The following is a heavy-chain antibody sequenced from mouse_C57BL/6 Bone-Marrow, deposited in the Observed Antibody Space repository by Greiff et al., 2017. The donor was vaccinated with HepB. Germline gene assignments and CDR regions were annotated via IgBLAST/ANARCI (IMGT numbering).Heavy chain of an antibody. CDR3: ARCYDYEFAY. D-gene: IGHD2-4*01. CDR1: GFSLTSYG. Sequence: QVQLQQSGPGLVQPSQSLSITCTVSGFSLTSYGVHWVRQSPGKGLEWLGVIWSGGSTDYNAAFISRLSISKDNSKSQVFFKMNSLQADDTAIYYCARCYDYEFAYWGQGTLVTVSA. V-gene: IGHV2-2*01. J-gene: IGHJ3*01. CDR2: IWSGGST.